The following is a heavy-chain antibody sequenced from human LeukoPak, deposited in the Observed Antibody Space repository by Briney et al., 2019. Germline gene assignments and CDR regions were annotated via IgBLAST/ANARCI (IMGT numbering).Heavy chain of an antibody. CDR2: ISSSGSTI. D-gene: IGHD3-22*01. J-gene: IGHJ3*02. Sequence: GGSLRLSCAASGFTFSDYYMSWIRQAPGKGLEWVSYISSSGSTIYYADSVKGRFTISRDNAKNSLYLQMNSLRAEDTAVYYCARGERYSYHGSDPKSSDALHIWGQGTMVTVSS. CDR1: GFTFSDYY. CDR3: ARGERYSYHGSDPKSSDALHI. V-gene: IGHV3-11*04.